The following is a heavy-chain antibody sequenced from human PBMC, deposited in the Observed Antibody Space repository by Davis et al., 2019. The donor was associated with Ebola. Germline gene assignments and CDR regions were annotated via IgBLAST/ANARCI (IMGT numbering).Heavy chain of an antibody. CDR1: GFIFSDYY. CDR3: AKEDSSGYYYDY. Sequence: GESLKISCAASGFIFSDYYMSWIRQAPGKGLEFVAYISSGGKTIYYADSVKGRFTISRDNSKNTLYLQMNSLRAEDTAVYYCAKEDSSGYYYDYWGQGTLVTVSS. CDR2: ISSGGKTI. J-gene: IGHJ4*02. D-gene: IGHD3-22*01. V-gene: IGHV3-11*04.